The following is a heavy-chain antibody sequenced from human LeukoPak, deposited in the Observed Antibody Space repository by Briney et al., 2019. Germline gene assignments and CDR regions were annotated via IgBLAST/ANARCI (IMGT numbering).Heavy chain of an antibody. D-gene: IGHD2/OR15-2a*01. Sequence: GWALRLSCAASGFTFSSYAMHWVRQAPGKGLEGVATISYDGSNKYYADSVKGRFTIFRDNSKNTPYLQMNSLRAEDTAVYYCARDSGNIYYYMDVWGKGTTVTVSS. CDR1: GFTFSSYA. J-gene: IGHJ6*03. CDR3: ARDSGNIYYYMDV. CDR2: ISYDGSNK. V-gene: IGHV3-30*01.